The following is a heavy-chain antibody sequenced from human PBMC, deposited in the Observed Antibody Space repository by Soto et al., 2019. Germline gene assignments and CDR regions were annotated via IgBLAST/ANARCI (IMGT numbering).Heavy chain of an antibody. CDR2: ISKDGSTK. CDR1: GFTFSSYG. Sequence: PWGSLRLSCAASGFTFSSYGMHWFRQAPGKGLEWVAVISKDGSTKYDSDSAKVRFTISRDNSRNTLYLQMNSLRAEHTALHCCAEGTHRSGYGRCFGCWGKETLVTVAS. V-gene: IGHV3-30*18. D-gene: IGHD3-22*01. CDR3: AEGTHRSGYGRCFGC. J-gene: IGHJ4*02.